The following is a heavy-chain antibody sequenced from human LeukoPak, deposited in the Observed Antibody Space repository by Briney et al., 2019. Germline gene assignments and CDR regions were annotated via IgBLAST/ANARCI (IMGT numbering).Heavy chain of an antibody. J-gene: IGHJ4*02. V-gene: IGHV4-4*07. Sequence: PSETLSLTCTFSGGSISSYYWSWILQPAGKGLEWIGRIHTSGSTNYNSSLKSRVTMSVDTSKNQFSLKLSSVTAADTAVYYCARDRYYYGSGSYYFDYWGQGTLVTVSS. CDR3: ARDRYYYGSGSYYFDY. D-gene: IGHD3-10*01. CDR2: IHTSGST. CDR1: GGSISSYY.